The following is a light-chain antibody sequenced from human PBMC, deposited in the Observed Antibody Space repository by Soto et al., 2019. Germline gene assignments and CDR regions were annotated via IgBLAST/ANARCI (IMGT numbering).Light chain of an antibody. CDR3: QHYNSYSEA. CDR2: GAS. V-gene: IGKV3-15*01. CDR1: QSVSSN. Sequence: EIVLTQSPSTLSLSPGERATLSCRASQSVSSNLAWYQQKNGQAPRLLIYGASTRATGIPARFSGSGYGTEFNLTISSLQTDDFATYYCQHYNSYSEAFGQGTKVDIK. J-gene: IGKJ1*01.